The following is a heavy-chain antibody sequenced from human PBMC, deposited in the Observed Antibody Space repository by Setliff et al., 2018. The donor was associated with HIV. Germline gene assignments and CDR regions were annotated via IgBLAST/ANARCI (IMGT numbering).Heavy chain of an antibody. CDR1: GYTFSNYR. CDR2: ITSYNGNT. J-gene: IGHJ2*01. Sequence: ASVKVSCKASGYTFSNYRITWVRQAPGQGLEWMGWITSYNGNTNYAKKFKGRVTMITDTSTSIAYMELKSLRTDDTAVYYCAGDQNSGHGSNFPWYSDLWGRGTLVTVSS. V-gene: IGHV1-18*01. CDR3: AGDQNSGHGSNFPWYSDL. D-gene: IGHD1-26*01.